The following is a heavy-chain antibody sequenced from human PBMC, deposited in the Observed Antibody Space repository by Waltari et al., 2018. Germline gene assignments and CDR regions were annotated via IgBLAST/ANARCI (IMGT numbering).Heavy chain of an antibody. CDR2: VYYSGST. D-gene: IGHD6-19*01. CDR3: ARQAVAVAGRGFDC. CDR1: GGSISSSTYY. Sequence: QVQLQETGPGLVKPSETLSLTCTVSGGSISSSTYYWGWIRQPPGKGLEWIGSVYYSGSTYYNAAPKSRVTISVDTSKNQFSLKLTSVTAADTAVYYCARQAVAVAGRGFDCWGQGTVVSVSP. J-gene: IGHJ4*02. V-gene: IGHV4-39*01.